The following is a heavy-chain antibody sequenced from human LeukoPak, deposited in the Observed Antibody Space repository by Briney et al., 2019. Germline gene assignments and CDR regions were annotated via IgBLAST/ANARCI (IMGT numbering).Heavy chain of an antibody. CDR2: FDPEDGET. CDR1: VYTLTQLS. Sequence: ASLKVSSKVSVYTLTQLSMHWVRQAPGKGLEWMGGFDPEDGETIYAQKFQGRVTMTEDTSTHTPYMELSSLRSEDTAVYYCATAVYGSGSYHGMDVWGQGTPVTVSS. J-gene: IGHJ6*02. CDR3: ATAVYGSGSYHGMDV. D-gene: IGHD3-10*01. V-gene: IGHV1-24*01.